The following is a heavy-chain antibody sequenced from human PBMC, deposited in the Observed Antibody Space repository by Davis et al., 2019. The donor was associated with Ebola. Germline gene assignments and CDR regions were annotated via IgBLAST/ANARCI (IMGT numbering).Heavy chain of an antibody. Sequence: ASVKVSCKASGGTFSSYAISWVRQAPGQGLEWMGIINPSGGSTSYAQKFQGRVTMTRDTSTSTVYMELSSLRSEDTAVYYCARDQVVRGVITDYYYYGMDVWGQGTTVTVSS. CDR1: GGTFSSYA. V-gene: IGHV1-46*01. CDR3: ARDQVVRGVITDYYYYGMDV. CDR2: INPSGGST. D-gene: IGHD3-10*01. J-gene: IGHJ6*02.